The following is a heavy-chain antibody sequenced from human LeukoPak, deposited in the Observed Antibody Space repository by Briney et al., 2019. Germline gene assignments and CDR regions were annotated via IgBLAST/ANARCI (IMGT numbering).Heavy chain of an antibody. CDR1: GFTFSSYA. Sequence: TGGSLRLSCAASGFTFSSYAMSWVRQAPGKGLEWVSAISGSGGSAYYADSVKGRFTISRDNSKNTLYLQMNSLRAEDTAVYYCAKPAGAGKRAPIDYWGQGTLVTVSS. CDR3: AKPAGAGKRAPIDY. V-gene: IGHV3-23*01. CDR2: ISGSGGSA. D-gene: IGHD6-19*01. J-gene: IGHJ4*02.